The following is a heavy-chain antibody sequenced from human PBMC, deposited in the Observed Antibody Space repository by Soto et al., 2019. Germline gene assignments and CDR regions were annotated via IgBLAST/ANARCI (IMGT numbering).Heavy chain of an antibody. CDR2: IYYSGRT. CDR1: GESISSSSYY. Sequence: SATLSLTCIVSGESISSSSYYLGWIRHPPGKGLEWIGSIYYSGRTYYNPSFKSRVTISIDTSKNQFSLKLSSVTATDTAVYYCARQRTTVVTQAYFDQWGQGALVTVS. J-gene: IGHJ4*02. D-gene: IGHD2-21*02. V-gene: IGHV4-39*01. CDR3: ARQRTTVVTQAYFDQ.